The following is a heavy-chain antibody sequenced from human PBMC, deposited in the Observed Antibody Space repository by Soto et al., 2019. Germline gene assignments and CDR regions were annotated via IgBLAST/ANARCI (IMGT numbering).Heavy chain of an antibody. J-gene: IGHJ6*03. CDR2: ISSSSSYI. CDR3: ARDHTAYCSGGSCYSAYYYYYYMDV. CDR1: GFTFSSYS. D-gene: IGHD2-15*01. V-gene: IGHV3-21*01. Sequence: GGSLRLSCAASGFTFSSYSMNWVRQAPGKGLEWVSSISSSSSYIYYADSVKGRFTISRDNAKNSLYLQMNSLRAEDTAVYYCARDHTAYCSGGSCYSAYYYYYYMDVWGKGTTVTVSS.